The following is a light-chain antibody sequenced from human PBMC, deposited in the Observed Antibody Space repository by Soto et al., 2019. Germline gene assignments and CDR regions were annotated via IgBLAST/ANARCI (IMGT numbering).Light chain of an antibody. CDR3: SSFAGGGNPVL. V-gene: IGLV2-8*01. CDR1: SSDVGGYNY. J-gene: IGLJ2*01. Sequence: QSALTQPPSASGSLGQSVTISCTGTSSDVGGYNYVSWHQQHPGKAPKVMIYEVTKRHPGVPDRFSGSKSGNTASLTVSGLQAEDEADYYCSSFAGGGNPVLLGGGTKLTVL. CDR2: EVT.